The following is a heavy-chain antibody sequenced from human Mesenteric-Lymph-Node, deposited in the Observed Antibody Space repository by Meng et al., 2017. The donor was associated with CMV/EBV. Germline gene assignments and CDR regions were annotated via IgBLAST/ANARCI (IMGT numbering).Heavy chain of an antibody. V-gene: IGHV4-39*07. CDR3: AREHDYVWGRRGYFDY. J-gene: IGHJ4*02. Sequence: SETLSLTCTVSGGSISSSSYYWGWIRQPPGKGREWIGSIYYSGSTYYNPSLKSRVTISVDTSKNQFSLKLSSVTAADTAVYYCAREHDYVWGRRGYFDYWGQGTLVTVSS. D-gene: IGHD3-16*01. CDR2: IYYSGST. CDR1: GGSISSSSYY.